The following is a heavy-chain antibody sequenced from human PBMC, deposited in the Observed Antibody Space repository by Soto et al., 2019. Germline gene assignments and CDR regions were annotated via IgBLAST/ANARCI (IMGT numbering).Heavy chain of an antibody. CDR2: IYYSGDT. J-gene: IGHJ3*02. CDR3: ARDRNKLWKNDAFDI. V-gene: IGHV4-59*01. Sequence: QVQLHESGPGLVKPSETLSLTCSVSGGSMNSYYWSWIRQSPGKGLEWLVYIYYSGDTKYNPSLQSRISISVDTTKNHFSLRLTSVTAADTAVYYCARDRNKLWKNDAFDIWGQGTMVTVSS. CDR1: GGSMNSYY. D-gene: IGHD3-3*01.